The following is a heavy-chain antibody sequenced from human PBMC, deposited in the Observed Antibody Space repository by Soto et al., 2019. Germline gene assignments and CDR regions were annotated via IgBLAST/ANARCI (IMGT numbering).Heavy chain of an antibody. Sequence: GGSLSVSCAASGFTFSSYAMHWVRQAPGQGLEWVAVISYDGSNKYYADSVKGRSTISRDNSKNTLYLQMNSLRAEDTAVYYCAREVVIVATKSDYGMDCWGQGLTVTLSS. D-gene: IGHD5-12*01. V-gene: IGHV3-30-3*01. CDR1: GFTFSSYA. J-gene: IGHJ6*02. CDR2: ISYDGSNK. CDR3: AREVVIVATKSDYGMDC.